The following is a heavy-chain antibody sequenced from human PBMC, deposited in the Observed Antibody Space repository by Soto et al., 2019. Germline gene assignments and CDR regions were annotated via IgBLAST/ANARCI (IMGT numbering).Heavy chain of an antibody. J-gene: IGHJ6*02. CDR3: ARDPRRLYYDILTGWPGDYYGMDV. CDR2: IYTSGST. D-gene: IGHD3-9*01. CDR1: GGSISSYY. Sequence: PSETLSISCTVSGGSISSYYWSWIRQPAGKGLEWIGRIYTSGSTNYNPSLKSRVTMSVDTSKNQFSRKLSSVTAADTAVYYCARDPRRLYYDILTGWPGDYYGMDVWGQGTTVTVSS. V-gene: IGHV4-4*07.